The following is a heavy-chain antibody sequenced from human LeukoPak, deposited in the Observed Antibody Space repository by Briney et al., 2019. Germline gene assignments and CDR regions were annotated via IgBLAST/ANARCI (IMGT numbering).Heavy chain of an antibody. Sequence: GGSLRLSCAASGFTFSGSAMPWVRQASGKGLEWVGRIRSKANSYATAYAASVKGRFTISRDDSKNTAYLQMNSLRAEDTAVYYCAKDRSRNYYDSSGYGYWGQGTLVTVSS. J-gene: IGHJ4*02. CDR1: GFTFSGSA. CDR3: AKDRSRNYYDSSGYGY. D-gene: IGHD3-22*01. CDR2: IRSKANSYAT. V-gene: IGHV3-73*01.